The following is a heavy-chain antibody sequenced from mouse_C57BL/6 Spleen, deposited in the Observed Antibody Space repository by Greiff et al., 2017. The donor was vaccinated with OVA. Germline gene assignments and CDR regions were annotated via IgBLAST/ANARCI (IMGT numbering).Heavy chain of an antibody. J-gene: IGHJ4*01. Sequence: VMLVESGPELVKPGASVKISCKASGYAFSSSWMNWVKQRPGKGLEWIGRIYPGDGDTNYNGKFKGKATLTADKSSSTAYMQLSSLTSEDSAVYFCARWLDAMDYWGQGTSVTVSS. CDR1: GYAFSSSW. D-gene: IGHD2-2*01. CDR3: ARWLDAMDY. V-gene: IGHV1-82*01. CDR2: IYPGDGDT.